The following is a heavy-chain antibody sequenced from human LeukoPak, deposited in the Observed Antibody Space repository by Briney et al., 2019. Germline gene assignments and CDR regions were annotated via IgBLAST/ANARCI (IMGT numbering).Heavy chain of an antibody. CDR3: ITAPGGNHLY. CDR2: IKSKTDGGTI. V-gene: IGHV3-15*01. J-gene: IGHJ4*02. CDR1: GITFSDAW. Sequence: GGSLRLSCEASGITFSDAWLSWVRQPPGKGLEWVGRIKSKTDGGTIDYAAPVRGRITTSRNDSTNTLYLQMNSLKIEDTAVYYCITAPGGNHLYWGQGALVTVSS.